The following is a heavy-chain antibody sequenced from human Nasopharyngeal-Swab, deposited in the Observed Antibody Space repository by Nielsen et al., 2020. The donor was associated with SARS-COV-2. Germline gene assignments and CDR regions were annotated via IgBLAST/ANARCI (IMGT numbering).Heavy chain of an antibody. CDR2: ITGSSSAV. Sequence: GGSLRLSCTTSGFTFGDYAMTWVRQAPGKGLEWISYITGSSSAVYYADSVKGRFTISRDNVENSLYLQMSSLRAEDTAVYYCARDWPSTAAPTAWFDPWGQGTLVTVSS. CDR1: GFTFGDYA. D-gene: IGHD6-6*01. CDR3: ARDWPSTAAPTAWFDP. J-gene: IGHJ5*02. V-gene: IGHV3-48*01.